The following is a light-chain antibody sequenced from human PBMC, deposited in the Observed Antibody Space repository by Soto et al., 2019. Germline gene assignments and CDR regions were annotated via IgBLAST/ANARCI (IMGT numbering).Light chain of an antibody. CDR3: QQYSNWPRT. J-gene: IGKJ1*01. Sequence: EIVLTQSPGTLSLSPGERATLSCRASQSVSSSFLAWYQQTPGQAPRLLIYGASRRATGIPDRFSGRGSGTDFTLTISRLEPEDFAVYYCQQYSNWPRTFGQGTKVEIK. CDR2: GAS. V-gene: IGKV3-20*01. CDR1: QSVSSSF.